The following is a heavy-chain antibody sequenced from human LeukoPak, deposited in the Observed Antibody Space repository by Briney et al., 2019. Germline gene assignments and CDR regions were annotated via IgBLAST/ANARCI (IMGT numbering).Heavy chain of an antibody. D-gene: IGHD6-6*01. CDR3: AREGKYSSSSTPDY. J-gene: IGHJ4*02. V-gene: IGHV1-18*01. Sequence: ASVKVSCKASGYTFSSYGISWVRQAPGQGLEWMGWISAYNGNTNYAQKFQGRVTMTTDTSTSTAYMELRSLRSDDTAVYYCAREGKYSSSSTPDYWGQGTLVTVSS. CDR1: GYTFSSYG. CDR2: ISAYNGNT.